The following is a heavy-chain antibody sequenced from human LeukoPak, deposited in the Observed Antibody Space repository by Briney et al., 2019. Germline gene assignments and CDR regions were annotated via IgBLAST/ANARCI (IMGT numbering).Heavy chain of an antibody. D-gene: IGHD5-18*01. CDR2: ISSSGSTI. CDR3: ARGAAMVMRFFDY. J-gene: IGHJ4*02. Sequence: GGSLRLSCAASGFTFSDYYMSWIRQAPGKGLEWVSYISSSGSTIYYADSVKGRFTISRDNAKNSLYLQMNSLRAEETAVYYCARGAAMVMRFFDYWGQGTLVTVSS. V-gene: IGHV3-11*01. CDR1: GFTFSDYY.